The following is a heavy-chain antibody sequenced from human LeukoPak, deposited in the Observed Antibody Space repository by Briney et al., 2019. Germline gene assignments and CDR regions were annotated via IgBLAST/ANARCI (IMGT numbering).Heavy chain of an antibody. CDR2: INWNGGST. CDR1: GFTFDDYG. V-gene: IGHV3-20*04. Sequence: GGSLRLSCAASGFTFDDYGMSWVRQAPGKGLEWVSGINWNGGSTGYADSVKGRFTISRDNAKNSLYLQMNILRAEDTALYYCARGEYYYDSSGYYGEDYWGQGTLVTVSS. D-gene: IGHD3-22*01. CDR3: ARGEYYYDSSGYYGEDY. J-gene: IGHJ4*02.